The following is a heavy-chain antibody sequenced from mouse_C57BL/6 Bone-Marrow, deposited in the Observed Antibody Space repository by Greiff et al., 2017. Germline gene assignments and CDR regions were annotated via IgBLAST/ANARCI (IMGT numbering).Heavy chain of an antibody. CDR1: GFTFSDFY. Sequence: EVKLMESGGGLVQSGRSLRLSCATSGFTFSDFYMEWVRQAPGKGLEWIAASRNKANDYTTEYSASVKGRFIVSRDTSQSILYLQMNALRAEDTAIYYCARDAQLGRRDYWGQGTTLTVSS. V-gene: IGHV7-1*01. D-gene: IGHD4-1*02. J-gene: IGHJ2*01. CDR3: ARDAQLGRRDY. CDR2: SRNKANDYTT.